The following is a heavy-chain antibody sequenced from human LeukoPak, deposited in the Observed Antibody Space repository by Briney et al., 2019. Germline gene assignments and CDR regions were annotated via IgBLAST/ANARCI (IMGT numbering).Heavy chain of an antibody. D-gene: IGHD1-26*01. J-gene: IGHJ4*02. Sequence: PGGSLRLSCAASKFTFSSYWMSWVRQAPGKGLEWVAYMNQLGNEKNYLDSVKGRFTISRDNAKNSLYLQMNSLRAEDTAVYYCARVQWELRGVGSYFEYWGQGALVTVSS. CDR3: ARVQWELRGVGSYFEY. V-gene: IGHV3-7*01. CDR2: MNQLGNEK. CDR1: KFTFSSYW.